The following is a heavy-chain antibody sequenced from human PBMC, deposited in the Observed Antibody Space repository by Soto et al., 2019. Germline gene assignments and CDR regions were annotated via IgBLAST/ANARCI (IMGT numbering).Heavy chain of an antibody. CDR3: ARGSGSDSFDY. CDR1: GASITFGGYS. D-gene: IGHD6-19*01. V-gene: IGHV4-30-2*01. CDR2: INHLETT. Sequence: PSETLSLTCPVSGASITFGGYSWSWIRQTPGKVREWIGYINHLETTFYNPSFESRLTLSIDRAKNQVSLKLHSMSAAESGVYFCARGSGSDSFDYWGQGILVTVAS. J-gene: IGHJ4*01.